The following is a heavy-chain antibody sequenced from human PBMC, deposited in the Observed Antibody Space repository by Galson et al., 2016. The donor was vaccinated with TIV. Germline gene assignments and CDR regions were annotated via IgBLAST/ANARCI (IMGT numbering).Heavy chain of an antibody. D-gene: IGHD3-10*02. J-gene: IGHJ6*02. CDR2: IYWDDDE. Sequence: PALVKPTQTLTLTCTFSGFSLITNGVGVGWVRQPPGKALEWLAHIYWDDDERYSPSLKSRLTITKDTSKNQVVLRITNMDPMDTATYYCVHLPNMFYYGMDVWGQGTTVTVSS. V-gene: IGHV2-5*02. CDR3: VHLPNMFYYGMDV. CDR1: GFSLITNGVG.